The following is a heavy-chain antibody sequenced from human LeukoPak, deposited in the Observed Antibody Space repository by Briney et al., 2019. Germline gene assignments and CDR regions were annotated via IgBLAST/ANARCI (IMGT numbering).Heavy chain of an antibody. J-gene: IGHJ3*02. CDR1: GFTFSAYG. CDR2: IWRDGSNG. Sequence: GGSLRLSCAASGFTFSAYGMHWVRQAPGKGLEWVAVIWRDGSNGNYPDSVKGRFTISRDNSKNTLFLQMNSLRTEDTAVYYCARDFGARPFDIWGQGTMVTVSS. D-gene: IGHD3-10*01. CDR3: ARDFGARPFDI. V-gene: IGHV3-33*01.